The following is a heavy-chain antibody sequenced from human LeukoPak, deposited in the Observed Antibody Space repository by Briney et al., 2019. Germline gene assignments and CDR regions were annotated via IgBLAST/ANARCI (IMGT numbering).Heavy chain of an antibody. CDR2: INHSGST. Sequence: PSETLSLTCAVYGGSFSGYYWSWIRQPPGKGLEWIGEINHSGSTNYNPSLKSRVTISVDTSKNQFSLKLSSVTAADTAVYYCAKYGGHFSGNSQFDFWGQGTLVTVSS. D-gene: IGHD2-15*01. CDR3: AKYGGHFSGNSQFDF. J-gene: IGHJ4*02. CDR1: GGSFSGYY. V-gene: IGHV4-34*01.